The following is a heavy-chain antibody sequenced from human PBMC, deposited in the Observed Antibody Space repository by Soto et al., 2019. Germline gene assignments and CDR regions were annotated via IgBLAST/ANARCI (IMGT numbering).Heavy chain of an antibody. D-gene: IGHD6-13*01. CDR3: ARGVGDAAGTHY. CDR2: IIPIHGIA. V-gene: IGHV1-69*02. J-gene: IGHJ4*02. CDR1: GGTFSSHT. Sequence: QVQLVQSGAEVKKPGSSVKVSCKASGGTFSSHTISWVRQAPGQGLEWMGRIIPIHGIANYAQKFQGRVTITADKSARRAYMELSSLGSEDTAVYFCARGVGDAAGTHYWGQGTLVTVSS.